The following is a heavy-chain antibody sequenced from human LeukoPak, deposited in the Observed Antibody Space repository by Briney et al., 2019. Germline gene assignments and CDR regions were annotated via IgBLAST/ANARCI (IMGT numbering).Heavy chain of an antibody. CDR3: ARVRPKGYQLPPY. Sequence: ASVKVSCKASGYTFTSYDISWVRQATGQGLEWMGWMNPNSGNAGYAQKFQGRVTMTRNTSISTAYMELSSLRSEDTAVYYCARVRPKGYQLPPYWGQGTLVTVSS. CDR1: GYTFTSYD. J-gene: IGHJ4*02. V-gene: IGHV1-8*01. D-gene: IGHD2-2*01. CDR2: MNPNSGNA.